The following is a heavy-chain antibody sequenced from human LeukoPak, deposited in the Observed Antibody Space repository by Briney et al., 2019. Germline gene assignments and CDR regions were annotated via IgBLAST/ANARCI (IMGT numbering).Heavy chain of an antibody. CDR2: ISRSDSGSNI. D-gene: IGHD1-26*01. V-gene: IGHV3-23*01. J-gene: IGHJ3*02. CDR1: ALTFSKYA. CDR3: ANEWELLIVDDAFDI. Sequence: PGGSLRLSCAASALTFSKYAMNWVRQAPGKGLEWVSVISRSDSGSNIYYADSVKGRFTISRDNSKNTLYLQMNSLRAEDTAVYYCANEWELLIVDDAFDIWGQGTMVTVSS.